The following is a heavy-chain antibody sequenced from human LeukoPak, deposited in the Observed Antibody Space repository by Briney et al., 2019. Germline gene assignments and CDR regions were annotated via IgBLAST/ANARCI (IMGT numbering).Heavy chain of an antibody. D-gene: IGHD3-22*01. CDR1: GFTLSIHW. CDR2: IKEDGSEK. Sequence: GGSLRLSCAASGFTLSIHWMSWVRQAPGKGLEWVANIKEDGSEKHYANSVEGRFTIARDNAKDSVYLEMHRVRPEDMAVYFCARGGYYDGSGYYYALNFWGPGTLVTVSS. J-gene: IGHJ4*02. CDR3: ARGGYYDGSGYYYALNF. V-gene: IGHV3-7*05.